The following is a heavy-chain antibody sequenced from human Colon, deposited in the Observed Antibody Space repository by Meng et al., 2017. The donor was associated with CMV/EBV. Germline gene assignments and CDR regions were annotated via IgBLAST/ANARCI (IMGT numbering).Heavy chain of an antibody. CDR1: GIIFNTHG. D-gene: IGHD2-2*01. Sequence: GESLKISCAASGIIFNTHGIHWLRQAPGKGLEWVAFMWLDGTERYNEKIVKGRFTGSRDKSKNTVFLQLSSLRVEDTAVYYCARGLSNNYCSGTSCSSGYWGQGTLVTVSS. J-gene: IGHJ4*02. V-gene: IGHV3-33*01. CDR3: ARGLSNNYCSGTSCSSGY. CDR2: MWLDGTER.